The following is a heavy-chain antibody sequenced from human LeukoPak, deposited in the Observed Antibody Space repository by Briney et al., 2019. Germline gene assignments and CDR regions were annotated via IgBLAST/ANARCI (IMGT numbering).Heavy chain of an antibody. CDR1: GYTFTSYG. D-gene: IGHD3-3*01. Sequence: GASVKVSCKASGYTFTSYGISWVRQAPGQGLEWMGWISAYYGNTNYAQKLQGRVTMTTDTSTSTAYMELRSLRSDDTAVYYCARGDFWSDTNPPSFDYWGQGTLVTVSS. CDR2: ISAYYGNT. CDR3: ARGDFWSDTNPPSFDY. J-gene: IGHJ4*02. V-gene: IGHV1-18*01.